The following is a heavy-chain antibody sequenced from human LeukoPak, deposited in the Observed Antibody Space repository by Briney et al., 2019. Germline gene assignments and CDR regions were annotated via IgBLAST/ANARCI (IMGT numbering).Heavy chain of an antibody. Sequence: GASVNLSCTSSGYTVTDYYMHWERQAPGQGLEWMRWIIPKSGAANYAQKFQGRFTMTRDTSISTAYMELSSLRSDDTAVFYCARSNHYYGSGSGDAFDIWGQGTMVTVSS. CDR2: IIPKSGAA. J-gene: IGHJ3*02. CDR3: ARSNHYYGSGSGDAFDI. V-gene: IGHV1-2*02. CDR1: GYTVTDYY. D-gene: IGHD3-10*01.